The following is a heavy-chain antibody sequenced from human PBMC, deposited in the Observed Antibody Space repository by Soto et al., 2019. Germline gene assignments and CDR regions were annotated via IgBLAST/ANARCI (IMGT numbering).Heavy chain of an antibody. D-gene: IGHD6-13*01. V-gene: IGHV3-23*01. CDR3: AKGSGSSWYSS. Sequence: EVQLLESGGGLVQPGGSLRLSCAASGFTFSSYGTSWVRQAPGKGLEWVSAISGSGGSTYYADSVKGRFTISRDNSKNTLYLQMNSPRAEDTAVYYCAKGSGSSWYSSWGQGTLVTVSS. J-gene: IGHJ4*02. CDR1: GFTFSSYG. CDR2: ISGSGGST.